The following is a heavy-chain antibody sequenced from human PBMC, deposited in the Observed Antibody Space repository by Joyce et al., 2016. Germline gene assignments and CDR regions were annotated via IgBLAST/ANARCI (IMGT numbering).Heavy chain of an antibody. V-gene: IGHV3-33*01. J-gene: IGHJ5*02. Sequence: QLVESGGGVVQPGTSLRLSCAASGFSFRGYGMHWVRQAPGKGLEWVAVIWNDGSNEYYSDAVKGRFTISRDNSKNTLCLQMNSLRAEDTAVYYCARGSLTWFDPWGQGTLVTVSS. CDR1: GFSFRGYG. CDR2: IWNDGSNE. CDR3: ARGSLTWFDP.